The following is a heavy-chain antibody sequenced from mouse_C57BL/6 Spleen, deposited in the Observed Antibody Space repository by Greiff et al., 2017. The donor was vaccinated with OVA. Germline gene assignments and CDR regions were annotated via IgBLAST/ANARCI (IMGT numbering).Heavy chain of an antibody. V-gene: IGHV1-81*01. CDR1: GYTFTSYG. CDR3: ARGADSY. Sequence: QVQLQQSGAELARPGASVKLSCKASGYTFTSYGISWVKQRTGQGLEWIGEIYPRSGNTYYNEKFKGKATLTADKSSSTAYMELRSLTSEDSAVYFWARGADSYWGQGTLVTVSA. J-gene: IGHJ3*01. CDR2: IYPRSGNT. D-gene: IGHD2-4*01.